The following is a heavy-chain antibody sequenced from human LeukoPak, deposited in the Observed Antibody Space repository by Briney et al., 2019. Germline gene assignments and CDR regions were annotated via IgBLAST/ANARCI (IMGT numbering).Heavy chain of an antibody. CDR1: GFTFSSYG. J-gene: IGHJ4*02. D-gene: IGHD3-3*01. V-gene: IGHV3-30*03. CDR2: ISYDGSNK. CDR3: STDLDY. Sequence: GGSLRLSCAASGFTFSSYGMHWVRQAPGKGLERVAVISYDGSNKYYADSVKGRFTISRDNSKNTLYLQMNSLRAEDTAVYYCSTDLDYWGQGTLVTVSS.